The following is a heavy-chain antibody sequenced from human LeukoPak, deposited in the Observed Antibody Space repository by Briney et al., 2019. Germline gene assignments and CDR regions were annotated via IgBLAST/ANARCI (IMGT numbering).Heavy chain of an antibody. CDR1: GGSISSSSYY. CDR3: ASCLYYYGSGSFDY. V-gene: IGHV4-39*07. CDR2: IHYSGST. Sequence: PSETLSLTCTASGGSISSSSYYWDWIRQPPGKGLEWIGSIHYSGSTDYNPSLKSRVTISVDTSKNQFSLKLSSVTAADTAVYYCASCLYYYGSGSFDYWGQGTLVTVSS. D-gene: IGHD3-10*01. J-gene: IGHJ4*02.